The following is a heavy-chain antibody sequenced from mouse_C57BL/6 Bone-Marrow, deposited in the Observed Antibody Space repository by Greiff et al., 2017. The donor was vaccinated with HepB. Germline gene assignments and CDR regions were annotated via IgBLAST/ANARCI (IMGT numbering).Heavy chain of an antibody. J-gene: IGHJ4*01. V-gene: IGHV1-53*01. CDR3: APHGASLAMDY. CDR2: INPSNGGT. D-gene: IGHD6-1*01. CDR1: GYTFTSYW. Sequence: QVQLQQSGAELVKPGASVKLSCKASGYTFTSYWMHWVKQRPGQGLEWIGNINPSNGGTNYNEKFKSKATLTVDKSSSTAYKQLSSLTSEDSAVYYCAPHGASLAMDYWGQGTSVTVSS.